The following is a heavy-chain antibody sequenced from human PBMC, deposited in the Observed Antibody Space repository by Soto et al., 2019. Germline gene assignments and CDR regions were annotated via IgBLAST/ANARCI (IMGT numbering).Heavy chain of an antibody. CDR2: IYWDDDK. Sequence: QITLKESGPTLVKPTQTLTLTCTYSGFSLSTSGGGVGWIRQPPGKALEWLALIYWDDDKRYSPSLKSRVTVTKDTSKNQVVLTMTNMDPVDTGTYCCARRGIRCSGGSCYSSWCQGTTVTVSS. CDR1: GFSLSTSGGG. V-gene: IGHV2-5*02. D-gene: IGHD2-15*01. CDR3: ARRGIRCSGGSCYSS. J-gene: IGHJ6*02.